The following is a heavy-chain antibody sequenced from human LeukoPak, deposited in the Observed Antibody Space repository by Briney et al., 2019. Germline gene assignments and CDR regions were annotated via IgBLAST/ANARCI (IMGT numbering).Heavy chain of an antibody. J-gene: IGHJ4*02. V-gene: IGHV4-39*01. CDR2: IYYSGST. CDR1: GGSISSSSYY. Sequence: SETLSLTCTVSGGSISSSSYYWGWIRQPPGKGLEWIGSIYYSGSTYYNPSLKSRVTISVDTSKNQFSLKLSSVTAADTAVYYCARGGLYYYDSSGYPCYFDYWGQGTLVTVSS. D-gene: IGHD3-22*01. CDR3: ARGGLYYYDSSGYPCYFDY.